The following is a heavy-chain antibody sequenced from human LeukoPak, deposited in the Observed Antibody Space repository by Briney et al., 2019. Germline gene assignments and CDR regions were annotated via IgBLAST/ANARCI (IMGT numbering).Heavy chain of an antibody. V-gene: IGHV3-23*01. CDR2: ISGTGGSI. Sequence: GGSLRLSCAASGFDFSSYAMSWVRQAPGKRLEWGSAISGTGGSIYYADSVKGRFTISRDNSKNTLYLQMNSLRAEDTAVYYCAKGGVGAHFEYWGQGTLVTVSS. D-gene: IGHD1-26*01. CDR3: AKGGVGAHFEY. CDR1: GFDFSSYA. J-gene: IGHJ4*02.